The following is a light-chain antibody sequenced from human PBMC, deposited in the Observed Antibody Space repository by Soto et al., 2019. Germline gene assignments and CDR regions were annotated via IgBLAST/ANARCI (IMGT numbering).Light chain of an antibody. J-gene: IGKJ1*01. V-gene: IGKV1-5*01. CDR2: DAS. CDR3: QQYDSFPWT. Sequence: DIQMTQSPSTLSASVGDRVSITCRASQDISKWLAWYQQKPGKPPRLLVYDASGLDSGVPSRFSGSGYGTEFTLTISGLQPEDFATFYCQQYDSFPWTFGPGTKVDIK. CDR1: QDISKW.